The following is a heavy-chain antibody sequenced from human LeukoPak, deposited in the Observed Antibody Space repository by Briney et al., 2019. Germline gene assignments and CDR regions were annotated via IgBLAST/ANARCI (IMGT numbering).Heavy chain of an antibody. CDR1: GGTFNSHA. D-gene: IGHD2-2*02. V-gene: IGHV1-69*04. CDR2: IIPIFGIA. Sequence: ASVKVSCKASGGTFNSHAISWVRQAPGQGLEWMGRIIPIFGIANYAQKFQGRVTITADKSTSTAYMELSSLRSEDTAVYYCARDSTTTSQYCSSTSCYTPFDYWGQGTLVTVSS. CDR3: ARDSTTTSQYCSSTSCYTPFDY. J-gene: IGHJ4*02.